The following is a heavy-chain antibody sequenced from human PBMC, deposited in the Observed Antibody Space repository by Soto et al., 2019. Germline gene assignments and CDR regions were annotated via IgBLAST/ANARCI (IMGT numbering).Heavy chain of an antibody. D-gene: IGHD3-16*02. CDR3: ARAGITFGGVITYTFDY. CDR2: ISSSSSYI. CDR1: GFTFSSYS. Sequence: GGSLRLSCAASGFTFSSYSMNWVRQAPGKGLEWVSSISSSSSYIYYADSVKGRFTISRDNAKNSLYLQMNSLRAEDTAVYYCARAGITFGGVITYTFDYWGQGTLVTVSS. V-gene: IGHV3-21*01. J-gene: IGHJ4*02.